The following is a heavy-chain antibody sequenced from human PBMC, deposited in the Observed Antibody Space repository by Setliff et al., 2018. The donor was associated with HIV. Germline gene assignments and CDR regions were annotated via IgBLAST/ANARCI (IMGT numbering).Heavy chain of an antibody. CDR2: VGCWGTCT. CDR1: EFTVNSGA. CDR3: ARDLDPYFAMAV. V-gene: IGHV3-23*01. J-gene: IGHJ6*02. Sequence: GGSLRLSCVASEFTVNSGAMNWVRQAPGKGLEWVSTVGCWGTCTYFADSVKGRFTISADTSKNTLYLQMTRLSAEDTAVYYCARDLDPYFAMAVWGQGTTVTVSS.